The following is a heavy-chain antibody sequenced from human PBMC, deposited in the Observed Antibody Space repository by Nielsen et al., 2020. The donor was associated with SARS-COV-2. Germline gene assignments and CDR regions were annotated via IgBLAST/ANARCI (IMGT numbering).Heavy chain of an antibody. V-gene: IGHV3-73*01. D-gene: IGHD4-23*01. CDR2: IRSYANEYAT. CDR3: SSPTVAF. J-gene: IGHJ4*02. Sequence: GESPKISCVASGFTFSGSAMHWVRQASGKGLEWLGRIRSYANEYATAYAASVEGRFTVSRDDSKNTAYLQMNSLKSEDTAVYYCSSPTVAFWGQGTLVTVSS. CDR1: GFTFSGSA.